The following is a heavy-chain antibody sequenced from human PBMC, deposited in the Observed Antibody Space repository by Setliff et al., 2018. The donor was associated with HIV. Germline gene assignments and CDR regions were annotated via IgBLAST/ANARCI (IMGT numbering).Heavy chain of an antibody. V-gene: IGHV3-23*01. D-gene: IGHD2-8*01. CDR3: AKTANLIVLMVYALS. J-gene: IGHJ4*02. CDR1: GFTFSDYY. Sequence: GSLRLSCAASGFTFSDYYMSWVRQAPGKGLEWVSVLSGSGGSTYYADSVKGRFTISRDNSKNTLYLQMNSLRAEDTAIYYCAKTANLIVLMVYALSWGQGTLVTVSS. CDR2: LSGSGGST.